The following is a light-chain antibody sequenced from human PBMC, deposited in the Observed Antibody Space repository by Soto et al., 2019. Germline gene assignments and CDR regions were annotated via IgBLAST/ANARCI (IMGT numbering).Light chain of an antibody. CDR1: QTISSW. Sequence: DIQMTLSPSTLSGSVGERVTITCRASQTISSWLASYQQKPGKAPKLLIYKTSTLKIWVPSRFSSSGSGTEFTLTISTLQPYDFATYYCQHYNSYSEAFGQGTKVDIK. V-gene: IGKV1-5*03. J-gene: IGKJ1*01. CDR3: QHYNSYSEA. CDR2: KTS.